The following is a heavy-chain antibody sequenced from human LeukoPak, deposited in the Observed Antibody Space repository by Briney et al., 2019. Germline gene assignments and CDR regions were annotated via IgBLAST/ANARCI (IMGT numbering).Heavy chain of an antibody. CDR2: ISAYSGNT. V-gene: IGHV1-18*01. CDR3: ARDVPYSTYYYDSSGYYCDY. Sequence: ASVKVSCTASGYTFTSYGISWVRQAPGQGLEWMGCISAYSGNTNYTQKLQGRVTMTTDTSTSTAYMELRSLRSDDTAIYYCARDVPYSTYYYDSSGYYCDYWGQGTLVTVSS. D-gene: IGHD3-22*01. CDR1: GYTFTSYG. J-gene: IGHJ4*02.